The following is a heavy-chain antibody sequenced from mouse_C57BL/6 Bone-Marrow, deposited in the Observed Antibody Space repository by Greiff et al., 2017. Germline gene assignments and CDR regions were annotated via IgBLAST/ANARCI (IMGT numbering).Heavy chain of an antibody. CDR2: ISDGGSYT. CDR3: ARDGPRWYFDV. Sequence: EVQRVESGGGLVKPGGSLKLSCAASGFTFSSYAMSWVRQTPEKRLEWVATISDGGSYTYYPDNVKGRFTISRDNAKNNLYLQMSHLKSEDTAMYYCARDGPRWYFDVWGTGTTVTVSS. J-gene: IGHJ1*03. CDR1: GFTFSSYA. V-gene: IGHV5-4*01.